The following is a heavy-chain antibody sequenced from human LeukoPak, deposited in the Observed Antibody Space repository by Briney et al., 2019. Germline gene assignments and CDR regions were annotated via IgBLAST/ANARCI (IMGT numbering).Heavy chain of an antibody. Sequence: GGSQSLSYAASVFTFRRYWKHGVPHAPGTGRVGASRINGDGYRTTYAETVKRRFTISIDKDKSTLYLQMNSLRAEDTAMYYCARALTTADTVTPGYWGQGTLVTVSS. D-gene: IGHD4-17*01. CDR3: ARALTTADTVTPGY. CDR1: VFTFRRYW. V-gene: IGHV3-74*01. CDR2: INGDGYRT. J-gene: IGHJ4*02.